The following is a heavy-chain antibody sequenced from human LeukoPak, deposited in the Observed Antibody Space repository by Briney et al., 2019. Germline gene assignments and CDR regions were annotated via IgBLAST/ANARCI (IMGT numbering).Heavy chain of an antibody. CDR2: IVVGSGNT. CDR1: GFTFTSSA. J-gene: IGHJ4*02. V-gene: IGHV1-58*01. D-gene: IGHD1-26*01. Sequence: GTSVKVSCKASGFTFTSSAVQWVRQARGQRLEWIGWIVVGSGNTNYAQKFQERVTITRDMSTSTAYMELSSLRSEDTAVYYCAADAIVGATPYYFDYWGQGTLVTVSS. CDR3: AADAIVGATPYYFDY.